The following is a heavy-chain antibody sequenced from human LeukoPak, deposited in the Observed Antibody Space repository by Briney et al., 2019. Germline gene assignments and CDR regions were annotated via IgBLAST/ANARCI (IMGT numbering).Heavy chain of an antibody. J-gene: IGHJ4*02. CDR2: ISSNGGST. Sequence: PGGSLRLSCAASGFTFSSYAMHWVRQAPGKGLEYVSAISSNGGSTYYANSVKGRFTISRDNSKNTLYLQMGSLRAEDMAVYYCERVRLSGSYFFDDWGQGTLVTVSS. CDR3: ERVRLSGSYFFDD. CDR1: GFTFSSYA. V-gene: IGHV3-64*01. D-gene: IGHD1-26*01.